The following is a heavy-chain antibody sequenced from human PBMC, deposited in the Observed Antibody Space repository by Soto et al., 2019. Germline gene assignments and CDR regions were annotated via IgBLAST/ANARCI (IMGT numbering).Heavy chain of an antibody. V-gene: IGHV4-34*01. D-gene: IGHD6-6*01. CDR1: GGSFSGYY. Sequence: SETLSLTCAVYGGSFSGYYWRWIRQRPGKGLEWIGEINHSGSTNYNPSLKSRVTISVDTSKNQFSLKLSSVTAAGTAVYYCARVYSSSFVYYYYYMDVWGKGTTVTVSS. CDR2: INHSGST. CDR3: ARVYSSSFVYYYYYMDV. J-gene: IGHJ6*03.